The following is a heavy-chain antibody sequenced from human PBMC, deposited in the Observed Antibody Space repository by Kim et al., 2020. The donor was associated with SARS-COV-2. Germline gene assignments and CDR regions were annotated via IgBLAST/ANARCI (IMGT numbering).Heavy chain of an antibody. Sequence: GGSLRLSCAASGFTFSSYGMHWVRQAPGKGLEWVAVIWYDGSNKYYADSVKGRFTISRDNSKNTLYLQMNSLRAEDTAVYYCARGPSSAAFDIWGQGTMVTVSS. D-gene: IGHD3-10*01. J-gene: IGHJ3*02. CDR1: GFTFSSYG. CDR3: ARGPSSAAFDI. CDR2: IWYDGSNK. V-gene: IGHV3-33*01.